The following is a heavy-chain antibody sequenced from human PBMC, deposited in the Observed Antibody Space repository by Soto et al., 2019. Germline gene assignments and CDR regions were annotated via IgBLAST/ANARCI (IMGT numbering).Heavy chain of an antibody. V-gene: IGHV4-30-4*01. CDR3: VTVNLVGAAYYFDY. CDR1: GGSIRNGDYY. J-gene: IGHJ4*02. D-gene: IGHD1-26*01. Sequence: SETLSLTCTVSGGSIRNGDYYWGWIRQPPGKGLEWIGYVYYSGTTYSHPSLNSRVSISVDTSENQFSLRLTSVTAADTALYYCVTVNLVGAAYYFDYWGPGTLVTVSS. CDR2: VYYSGTT.